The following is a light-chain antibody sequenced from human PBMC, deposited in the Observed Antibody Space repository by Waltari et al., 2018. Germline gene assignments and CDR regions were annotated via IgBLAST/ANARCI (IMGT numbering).Light chain of an antibody. Sequence: QSALTQPASVSGSPGQSITISCPGSSSDVGGYNYVSWYQQHPGKAPKLMIYEVSNRPAGVSNRFSGSKSGNTASLTISGLQAEDEADYYCSSYTSGSTYVVFGGGTKLTVL. J-gene: IGLJ2*01. V-gene: IGLV2-14*01. CDR3: SSYTSGSTYVV. CDR1: SSDVGGYNY. CDR2: EVS.